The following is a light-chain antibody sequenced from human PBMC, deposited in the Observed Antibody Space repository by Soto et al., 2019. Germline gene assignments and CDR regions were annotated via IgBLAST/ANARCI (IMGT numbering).Light chain of an antibody. J-gene: IGLJ3*02. Sequence: QSALTQPRSVSGSPGQSVTISGTGTRRDVGGYNYVSWYRQHPGKAPKLMIYDVSKRPSGVPDRFSGSKSGNTASLTISGLQAEDEADYYCGSYAGIHTVFGGGTKLTVL. CDR1: RRDVGGYNY. V-gene: IGLV2-11*01. CDR3: GSYAGIHTV. CDR2: DVS.